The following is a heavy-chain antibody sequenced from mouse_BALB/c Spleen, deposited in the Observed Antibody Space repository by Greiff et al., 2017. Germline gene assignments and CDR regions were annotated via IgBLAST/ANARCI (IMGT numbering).Heavy chain of an antibody. CDR1: GYTFTDYV. V-gene: IGHV1-77*01. CDR3: ARSGSSLTWFAY. D-gene: IGHD1-1*01. CDR2: IYPGSGST. Sequence: VQLQQSGPELVKPGASVKMSCKASGYTFTDYVISWVKQRTGQGLEWIGEIYPGSGSTYYNEKFKGKATLTADKSSNTAYMQLSSLTSEDSAVYFCARSGSSLTWFAYWGQGTLVTVSA. J-gene: IGHJ3*01.